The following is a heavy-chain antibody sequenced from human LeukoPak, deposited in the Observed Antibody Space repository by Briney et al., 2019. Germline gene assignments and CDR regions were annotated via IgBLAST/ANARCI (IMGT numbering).Heavy chain of an antibody. Sequence: SETLPLTCTVSGGSISSGGYYWSWIRQHPGKGLEWIGYIYYSGSTYYNPSLKSRVTISVDTSKNQFSLNLSSVTAADTAVYCCARLSSRWYFSPDYWGQGTLVTVSS. V-gene: IGHV4-31*03. CDR2: IYYSGST. J-gene: IGHJ4*02. CDR1: GGSISSGGYY. CDR3: ARLSSRWYFSPDY. D-gene: IGHD6-19*01.